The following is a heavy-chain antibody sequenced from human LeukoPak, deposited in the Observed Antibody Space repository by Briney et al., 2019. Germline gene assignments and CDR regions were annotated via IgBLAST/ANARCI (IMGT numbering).Heavy chain of an antibody. CDR1: GFTFSSYW. D-gene: IGHD3-3*01. CDR2: INSDGSST. Sequence: GGSLRLSCAASGFTFSSYWMHWVRHAPGKGLVWVSRINSDGSSTSYADSVKGRFTISRDNAKNTLYLQMNSLRAEDTAVYYCARGPRKPPTEWLLPTDYYYYYMDVWGKGTTVTVSS. V-gene: IGHV3-74*01. J-gene: IGHJ6*03. CDR3: ARGPRKPPTEWLLPTDYYYYYMDV.